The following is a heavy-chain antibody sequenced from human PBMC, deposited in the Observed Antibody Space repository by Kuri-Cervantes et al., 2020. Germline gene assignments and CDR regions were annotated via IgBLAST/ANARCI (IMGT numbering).Heavy chain of an antibody. V-gene: IGHV1-69*06. CDR1: GGTFSSYA. D-gene: IGHD6-19*01. J-gene: IGHJ4*02. Sequence: SVKVSCKASGGTFSSYAISWVRQAPGQGLEWMGGIIPIFGTANYAQKFQGRVTITADKSTSTAYMELSSLRSEDTAVYYCARDCIAVAGTFDYWGQGTLVTVSS. CDR2: IIPIFGTA. CDR3: ARDCIAVAGTFDY.